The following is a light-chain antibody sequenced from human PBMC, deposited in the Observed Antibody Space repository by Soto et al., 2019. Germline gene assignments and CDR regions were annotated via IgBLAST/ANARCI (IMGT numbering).Light chain of an antibody. CDR2: KAS. J-gene: IGKJ1*01. Sequence: DIQMTQSPSTLSGSVGDRVTITCRASQTISSWLAWYQQKPGKAPKLLIYKASTLKSGVPSRFSGSGSGTEFTLTISSLQPEDVATYYCLHEYNYPWTFGQGTKVEIK. CDR1: QTISSW. CDR3: LHEYNYPWT. V-gene: IGKV1-5*03.